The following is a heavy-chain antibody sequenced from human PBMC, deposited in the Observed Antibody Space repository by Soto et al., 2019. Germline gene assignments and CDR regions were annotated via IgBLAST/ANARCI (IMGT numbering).Heavy chain of an antibody. D-gene: IGHD2-2*01. CDR1: GGIFSSYA. J-gene: IGHJ5*02. CDR3: ARQQYCSSTSCYPRWFDP. Sequence: QVQLVQSGAEVKKPGSSVKVSCKASGGIFSSYAISWVRQAPGQGLEWMGGIIPIFGTANYAQKFQGRVTITADESTSTAYMELSSLRSEDTAVYYCARQQYCSSTSCYPRWFDPWGQGTLVTVSS. V-gene: IGHV1-69*01. CDR2: IIPIFGTA.